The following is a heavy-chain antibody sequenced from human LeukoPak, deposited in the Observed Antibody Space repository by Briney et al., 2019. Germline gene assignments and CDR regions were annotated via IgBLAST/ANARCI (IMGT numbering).Heavy chain of an antibody. CDR2: IYYSGST. CDR3: ARLCYYYYYGMDV. Sequence: PSETLSLTCTVSGGSISSYYWSWIRQPPGKGLEWIGSIYYSGSTYYNPSLKSRVTISVDTSKNQFSLKLSSVTAADTAVYYCARLCYYYYYGMDVWGQGTTVTVSS. V-gene: IGHV4-39*01. CDR1: GGSISSYY. J-gene: IGHJ6*02.